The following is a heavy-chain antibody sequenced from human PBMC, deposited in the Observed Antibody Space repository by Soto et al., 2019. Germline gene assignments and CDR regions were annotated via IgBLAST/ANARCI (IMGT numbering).Heavy chain of an antibody. Sequence: GGSLRLSCASSGFPFSSYSVNWVRQAPGKGLEWVSYISSSSSTIYYADSVKGRFTISRDNAKNSLYLQMNSLRDEDTAVYYCARDLLIGDFWSGYTYYYGMDVWGQGTTVTVSS. J-gene: IGHJ6*02. D-gene: IGHD3-3*01. CDR2: ISSSSSTI. CDR3: ARDLLIGDFWSGYTYYYGMDV. CDR1: GFPFSSYS. V-gene: IGHV3-48*02.